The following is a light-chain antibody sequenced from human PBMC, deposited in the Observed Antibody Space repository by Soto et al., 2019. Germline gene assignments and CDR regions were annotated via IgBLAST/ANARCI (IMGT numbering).Light chain of an antibody. CDR3: QSYDSSNPVV. J-gene: IGLJ2*01. CDR1: SGSIASNY. Sequence: FMLTQPHSVSESPGKTVTISCTRSSGSIASNYVPWYQQRPGSAPTTVIYEDNQRPSGVPDRFSGSIDSSSNSASLTISGLKTDDEADYYCQSYDSSNPVVFGGGTKLTVL. V-gene: IGLV6-57*04. CDR2: EDN.